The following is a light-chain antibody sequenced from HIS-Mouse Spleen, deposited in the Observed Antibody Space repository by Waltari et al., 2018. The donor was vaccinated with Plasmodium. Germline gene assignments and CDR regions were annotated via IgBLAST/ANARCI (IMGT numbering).Light chain of an antibody. CDR3: CSYAGSSTFVV. V-gene: IGLV2-23*03. CDR2: EGS. CDR1: SSDVGSYNL. J-gene: IGLJ2*01. Sequence: QSALTQPASVSGSPGQSITISCTGTSSDVGSYNLVSWYQQHPVKAPKLMIYEGSKRPSGVSNRFSGSKSGNTASLTISGLQAEDEADYYGCSYAGSSTFVVFGGGTKLTVL.